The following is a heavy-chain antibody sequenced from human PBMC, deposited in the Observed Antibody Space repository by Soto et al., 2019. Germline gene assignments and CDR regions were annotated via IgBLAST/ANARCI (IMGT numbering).Heavy chain of an antibody. D-gene: IGHD3-22*01. CDR1: GGSFSGCY. J-gene: IGHJ3*02. V-gene: IGHV4-34*01. Sequence: NPSETLSLTCAVYGGSFSGCYWSWIRQPPGKGLEWIGEINHSGSTYYNPSLKSRVTISVDTSKNQFSLKLSSVTAADTAVYYCARGRYYDSSGYYYMDAFDIWGQGTMVTVSS. CDR2: INHSGST. CDR3: ARGRYYDSSGYYYMDAFDI.